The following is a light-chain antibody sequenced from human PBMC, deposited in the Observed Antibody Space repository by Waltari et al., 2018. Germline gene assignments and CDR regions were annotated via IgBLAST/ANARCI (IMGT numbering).Light chain of an antibody. J-gene: IGKJ4*01. CDR3: QQYFTSPSLT. Sequence: DIVMTQSPDTLTVSLGERATLNCKTSQSVLYTPNNKNYLGRYQPKPGQPPKLLIYWAPTRDSGVPDRFIGSGSGTDFTLTINSLQAEDVAVYYCQQYFTSPSLTFGGGTKVEI. CDR1: QSVLYTPNNKNY. V-gene: IGKV4-1*01. CDR2: WAP.